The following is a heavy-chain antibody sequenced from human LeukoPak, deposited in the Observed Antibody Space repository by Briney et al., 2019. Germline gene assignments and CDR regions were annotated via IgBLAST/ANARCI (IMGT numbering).Heavy chain of an antibody. V-gene: IGHV4-34*01. CDR1: GGSFCGYY. CDR3: ARGDQLPLYYYYYMDV. D-gene: IGHD2-2*01. CDR2: INHSGST. Sequence: SETLSLTCAVYGGSFCGYYWSWIRQPPGKGLEWIGEINHSGSTNYNPSLKSRVTISVDTYKNQFSLKLSSVTAADAAVYYCARGDQLPLYYYYYMDVWGKGTTVTVSS. J-gene: IGHJ6*03.